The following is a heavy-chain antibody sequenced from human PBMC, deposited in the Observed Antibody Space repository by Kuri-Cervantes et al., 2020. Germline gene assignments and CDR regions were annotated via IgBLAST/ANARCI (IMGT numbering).Heavy chain of an antibody. D-gene: IGHD2-15*01. CDR3: ASDIVVEVTAVDY. J-gene: IGHJ4*02. CDR2: INNDGSTT. V-gene: IGHV3-74*01. Sequence: GESLKISCAASGFTFSSYWMHWVRQAPGRGLVWVSHINNDGSTTTYADSVRGRFTISRDNARNSLHLQMNSLRAEDTAVYYCASDIVVEVTAVDYWGQGTLVTVSS. CDR1: GFTFSSYW.